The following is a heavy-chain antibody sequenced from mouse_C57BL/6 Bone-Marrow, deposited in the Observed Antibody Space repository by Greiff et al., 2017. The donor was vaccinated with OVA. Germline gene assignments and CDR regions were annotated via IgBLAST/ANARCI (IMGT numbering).Heavy chain of an antibody. CDR3: TRGYGSFDY. J-gene: IGHJ2*01. V-gene: IGHV1-15*01. D-gene: IGHD1-1*01. CDR2: IDPETGGT. Sequence: QVQLQQSGAELVRPGASVTLSCKASGYTFTDYEMHWVKQTPVHGLEWIGAIDPETGGTAYNQKVTGKAILTADKSSSTAYMELRSLTSEDSAVYSCTRGYGSFDYWGQGTTLTVSS. CDR1: GYTFTDYE.